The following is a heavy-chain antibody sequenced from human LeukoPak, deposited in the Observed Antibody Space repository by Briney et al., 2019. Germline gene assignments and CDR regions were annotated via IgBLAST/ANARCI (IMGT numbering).Heavy chain of an antibody. CDR1: GFNFDDYA. CDR3: TRRAARWQFDL. V-gene: IGHV3-9*01. D-gene: IGHD5-24*01. CDR2: INRKTGNG. J-gene: IGHJ2*01. Sequence: AGGSLRLSCAVSGFNFDDYAMHWVRQAPGRGLEWVSGINRKTGNGIYADSVKGRFTISRGNAKNSLYLQMSSLRAEDTALYYCTRRAARWQFDLWGRGTLLTVSS.